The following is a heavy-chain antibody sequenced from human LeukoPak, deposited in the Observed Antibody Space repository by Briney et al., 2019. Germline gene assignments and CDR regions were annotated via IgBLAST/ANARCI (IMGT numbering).Heavy chain of an antibody. CDR3: ARRPYYYDSSGYYSFDY. V-gene: IGHV4-34*01. J-gene: IGHJ4*02. Sequence: SETLSLTCAVYGGSIRGYYWSWIRQPPGKGLEWIGEINHSGSTNYNPSLKSRVTISVDTSKNQFSLKLSSVTAAETAVYYCARRPYYYDSSGYYSFDYWGQGTLVTVSS. CDR2: INHSGST. CDR1: GGSIRGYY. D-gene: IGHD3-22*01.